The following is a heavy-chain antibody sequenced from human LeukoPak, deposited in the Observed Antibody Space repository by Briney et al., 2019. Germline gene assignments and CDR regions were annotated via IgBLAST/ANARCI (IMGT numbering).Heavy chain of an antibody. J-gene: IGHJ4*02. Sequence: GASVKVSCKASGGTFSSYAISWVRQAPGQGLEWMGRIIPILGIANYAQKFQGRVTITADKSTSTAYMELSSLRSEDTAVYYCARWGYYGSGSYFEYWGKGTLVTVSS. CDR2: IIPILGIA. D-gene: IGHD3-10*01. V-gene: IGHV1-69*04. CDR3: ARWGYYGSGSYFEY. CDR1: GGTFSSYA.